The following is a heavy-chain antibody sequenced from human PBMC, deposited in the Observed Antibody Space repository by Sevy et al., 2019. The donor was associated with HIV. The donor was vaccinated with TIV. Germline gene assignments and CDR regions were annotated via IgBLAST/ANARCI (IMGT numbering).Heavy chain of an antibody. CDR1: GFTVSSNY. D-gene: IGHD5-18*01. J-gene: IGHJ3*02. CDR3: ARGRIQLWYPEAFDI. V-gene: IGHV3-53*01. CDR2: IYSGGST. Sequence: GGSLRLSCAASGFTVSSNYMSWVRQAPGKGLEWVSVIYSGGSTYYADSVKGRFTISGDNSKNTLYLQMNSLRAEDTAVYYCARGRIQLWYPEAFDIWGQGTMVTVSS.